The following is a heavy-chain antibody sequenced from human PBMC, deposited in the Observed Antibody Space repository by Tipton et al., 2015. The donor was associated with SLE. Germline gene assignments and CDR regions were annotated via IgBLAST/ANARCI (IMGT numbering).Heavy chain of an antibody. Sequence: LRLSCTVSGGSISSSSYYWGWIRQPPGKGLEWIGSIYYSGSTYYNPSLKSRVTISVDTSKNQFSLKLSSVTAADTAVYYCARTAGIGDAFDIWGQGTMVTVSS. D-gene: IGHD3-10*01. CDR3: ARTAGIGDAFDI. CDR2: IYYSGST. J-gene: IGHJ3*02. V-gene: IGHV4-39*07. CDR1: GGSISSSSYY.